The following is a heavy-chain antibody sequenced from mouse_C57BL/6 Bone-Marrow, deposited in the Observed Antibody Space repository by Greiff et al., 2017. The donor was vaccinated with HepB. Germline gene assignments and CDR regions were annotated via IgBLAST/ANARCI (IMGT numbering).Heavy chain of an antibody. CDR1: GFSLSTSGMG. Sequence: QVTLKECGPGILQSSQTLSLTCSFSGFSLSTSGMGVSWIRQPSGKGLEWLAHIYWDDDKRYNPSLKSRLTISKDTSRNQVFLKITSVDTADTATYYCARNGYWYFDVWGTGTTVTVSS. D-gene: IGHD1-1*02. CDR3: ARNGYWYFDV. J-gene: IGHJ1*03. V-gene: IGHV8-12*01. CDR2: IYWDDDK.